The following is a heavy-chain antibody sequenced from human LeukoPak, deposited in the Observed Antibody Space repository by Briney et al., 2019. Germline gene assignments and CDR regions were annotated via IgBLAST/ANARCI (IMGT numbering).Heavy chain of an antibody. CDR1: GYTFTSYY. CDR2: INPSGGST. J-gene: IGHJ6*02. V-gene: IGHV1-46*01. Sequence: ASVKVSCKASGYTFTSYYMHWVRQAPGQGLEWMGIINPSGGSTSYAQKFQGRVTMTRDTSTSTVYMELSSLRSEDTAVYYCATDSNPNYHYYYGMDVWGQGTTVTVSS. CDR3: ATDSNPNYHYYYGMDV.